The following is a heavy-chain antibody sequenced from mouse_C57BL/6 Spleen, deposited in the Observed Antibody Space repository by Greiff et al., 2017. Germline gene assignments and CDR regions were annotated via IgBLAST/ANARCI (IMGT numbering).Heavy chain of an antibody. CDR2: ILPGSSST. D-gene: IGHD1-1*01. CDR3: ARKAVSSAFAY. Sequence: QVQLKESGAELMKPGASVKLSCKATGYTFTGYWIEWVKQRPGHGLEWIGEILPGSSSTNYNEKFKGKATFTADTSSNTAYMQLSSLTTEDSAIYYCARKAVSSAFAYWGQGTLVTVSA. V-gene: IGHV1-9*01. J-gene: IGHJ3*01. CDR1: GYTFTGYW.